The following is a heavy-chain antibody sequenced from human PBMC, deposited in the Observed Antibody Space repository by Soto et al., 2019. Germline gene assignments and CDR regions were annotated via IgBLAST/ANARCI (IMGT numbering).Heavy chain of an antibody. V-gene: IGHV4-30-4*01. J-gene: IGHJ5*02. Sequence: PSETLSLTCTVSGGSISSGDYYWSWIRQPPGKGLEWIGYIYYSGSTYYNPSLKSRVTISVDTSKNQFSLKLSSVTAADTAVYYCARGRIAAAGTQGWFDPWGQGTLVTVS. D-gene: IGHD6-13*01. CDR2: IYYSGST. CDR1: GGSISSGDYY. CDR3: ARGRIAAAGTQGWFDP.